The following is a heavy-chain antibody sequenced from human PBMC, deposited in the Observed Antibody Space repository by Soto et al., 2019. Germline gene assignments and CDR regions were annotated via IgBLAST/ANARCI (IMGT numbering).Heavy chain of an antibody. Sequence: KESGPTLVKPTQTLTLTCTFSGFSLSTSGVGVAWIRQPPGKALEWLALIYWDDDKRYRPSLESRLTITKDTSKNPVVLTMTNMDSVDTATYYCAYLPCSGGSCYWFSFSGMDVWGQGTTVTVSS. J-gene: IGHJ6*02. CDR2: IYWDDDK. D-gene: IGHD2-15*01. CDR3: AYLPCSGGSCYWFSFSGMDV. CDR1: GFSLSTSGVG. V-gene: IGHV2-5*02.